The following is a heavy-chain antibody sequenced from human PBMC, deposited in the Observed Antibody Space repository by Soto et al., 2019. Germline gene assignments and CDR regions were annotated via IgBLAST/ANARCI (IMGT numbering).Heavy chain of an antibody. Sequence: QVQLQESGPGLVKPSQTLSLTCTVSGGSINSGGYCWSWIRQHPGKGPDWNGCISFGGSTSYDPSLKSRVTISVDTSKNQFSLKLTSVTAADTAVYYCSRGIIAWGQGALITVSS. CDR3: SRGIIA. V-gene: IGHV4-31*03. CDR1: GGSINSGGYC. D-gene: IGHD2-15*01. CDR2: ISFGGST. J-gene: IGHJ5*02.